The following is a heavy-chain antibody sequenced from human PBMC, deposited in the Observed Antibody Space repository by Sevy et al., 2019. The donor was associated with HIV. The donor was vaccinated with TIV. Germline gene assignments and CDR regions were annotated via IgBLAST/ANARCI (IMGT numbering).Heavy chain of an antibody. CDR3: GKEGGGEGGDH. CDR1: GFSFSSYG. CDR2: IQYDGSNK. D-gene: IGHD2-21*01. V-gene: IGHV3-30*02. Sequence: GGSLRLSCAASGFSFSSYGMHWVRQAPGKGLEWMSYIQYDGSNKDYADSVKGRCTISRDNSENTLYLQMNSLGVEDTAVFYCGKEGGGEGGDHWGQGTLVTVSS. J-gene: IGHJ4*02.